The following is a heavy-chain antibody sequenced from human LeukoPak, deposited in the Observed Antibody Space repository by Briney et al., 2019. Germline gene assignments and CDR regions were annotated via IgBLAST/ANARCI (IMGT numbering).Heavy chain of an antibody. CDR2: IFSNDEK. J-gene: IGHJ4*02. D-gene: IGHD3-22*01. CDR1: GFSLSNARMG. V-gene: IGHV2-26*01. Sequence: SGPVLVKPTEPLTLTCTVSGFSLSNARMGVSWIRQPPGKALEWLAHIFSNDEKSYSTSLKSRLTISKDTSKSQVVLTMTNMDPVDTATYYCARILGAYYYDSSGYYPYYFDYWGQGTLVTVSS. CDR3: ARILGAYYYDSSGYYPYYFDY.